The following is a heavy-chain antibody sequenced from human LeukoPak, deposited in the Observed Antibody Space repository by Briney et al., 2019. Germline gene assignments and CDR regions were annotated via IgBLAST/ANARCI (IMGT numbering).Heavy chain of an antibody. Sequence: SETLSLTCAVYGGSFSSYYWSWLRQPPGKGVEWIGDINRSERTNYHPSLKSRVTMSLDTSKNQFSLKLSSVTAADTAVYYCARYSRGVGAASDYWGQGTLVTVSS. CDR1: GGSFSSYY. CDR3: ARYSRGVGAASDY. D-gene: IGHD2-15*01. V-gene: IGHV4-34*01. J-gene: IGHJ4*02. CDR2: INRSERT.